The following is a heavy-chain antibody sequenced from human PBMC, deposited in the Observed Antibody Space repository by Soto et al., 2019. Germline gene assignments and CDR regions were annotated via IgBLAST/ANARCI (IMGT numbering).Heavy chain of an antibody. CDR3: ARGPRTYCGGDCYSHFDY. CDR1: GVSISSYY. D-gene: IGHD2-21*02. CDR2: IYYSGST. V-gene: IGHV4-59*01. Sequence: SETLSLTCTFSGVSISSYYWSWIRQPPGKGLEWIGYIYYSGSTNYNPSLKSRVTISVDTSKNQFSLKLSSVTAADTAVYYCARGPRTYCGGDCYSHFDYWGQGTLVTVSS. J-gene: IGHJ4*02.